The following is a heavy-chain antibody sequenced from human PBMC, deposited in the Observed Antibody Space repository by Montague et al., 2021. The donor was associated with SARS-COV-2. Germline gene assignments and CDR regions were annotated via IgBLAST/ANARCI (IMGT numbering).Heavy chain of an antibody. J-gene: IGHJ4*02. CDR1: DGSFSDYY. CDR2: INHSGST. V-gene: IGHV4-34*01. D-gene: IGHD3-22*01. Sequence: SETLSLTCAVYDGSFSDYYWTWIRQPPGKGLEWIGEINHSGSTNYNPSLKSRVTISVDTSKNQFSLKMTSVTAADTAVYYCARGRQDINLVVVVGTGGEYDLDFWGQGTLVAVSS. CDR3: ARGRQDINLVVVVGTGGEYDLDF.